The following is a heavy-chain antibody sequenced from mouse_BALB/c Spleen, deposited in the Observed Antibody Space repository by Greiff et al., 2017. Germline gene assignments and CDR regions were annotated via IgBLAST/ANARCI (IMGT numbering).Heavy chain of an antibody. CDR3: ARNKYGESGCCAY. D-gene: IGHD2-10*02. CDR1: GYTFTSYT. Sequence: QVQLQQSAAELARPGASVKMSCKASGYTFTSYTMHWVKQRPGQGLEWIGYINPSSGYTEYNQKFKDKTTLTADKSSSTAYMQLSSLTSEDSAVSYCARNKYGESGCCAYRGEEGLGTVSA. J-gene: IGHJ3*01. CDR2: INPSSGYT. V-gene: IGHV1-4*02.